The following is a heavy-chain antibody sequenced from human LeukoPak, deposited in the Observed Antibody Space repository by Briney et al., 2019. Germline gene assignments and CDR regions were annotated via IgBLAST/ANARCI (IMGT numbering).Heavy chain of an antibody. CDR2: FSGSGGST. D-gene: IGHD3/OR15-3a*01. Sequence: GGSLRLSCAASGFTFSSYAMSWVRQAPGKGLECISGFSGSGGSTYYADSVKGRFTISRDNSKNTLYMQMNSLRAKDTAVYYCAKDWTGTKPFDLWGRGTLVTVSS. J-gene: IGHJ2*01. CDR1: GFTFSSYA. V-gene: IGHV3-23*01. CDR3: AKDWTGTKPFDL.